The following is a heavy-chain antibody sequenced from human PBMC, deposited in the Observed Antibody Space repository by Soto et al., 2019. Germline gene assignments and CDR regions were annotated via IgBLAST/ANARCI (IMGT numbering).Heavy chain of an antibody. Sequence: PGGSLRLSCAASGFTFSSNAMSWVRQAPGKGLEWVAGISGSGATTYYADSWKGRFTISRDKSKSTLFMQMNSLRAEDTAIYYCAKAMGPCVLWPSGYFDYWGQGTLVTVSS. CDR3: AKAMGPCVLWPSGYFDY. V-gene: IGHV3-23*01. CDR2: ISGSGATT. CDR1: GFTFSSNA. J-gene: IGHJ4*02. D-gene: IGHD1-26*01.